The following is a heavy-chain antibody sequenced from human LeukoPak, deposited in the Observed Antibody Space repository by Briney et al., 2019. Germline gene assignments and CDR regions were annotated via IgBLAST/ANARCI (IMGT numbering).Heavy chain of an antibody. J-gene: IGHJ3*02. Sequence: SETLSLTCAVYGGSFSGYYWSWIRQPPGKGLEWIGEINHSGSTNYNPSLKSRVTMSVDTSRNQFSLKLSSVTAADTAVYYCARDLSGGSYYPDAFDIWGQGTMVTVSS. D-gene: IGHD1-26*01. V-gene: IGHV4-34*01. CDR3: ARDLSGGSYYPDAFDI. CDR2: INHSGST. CDR1: GGSFSGYY.